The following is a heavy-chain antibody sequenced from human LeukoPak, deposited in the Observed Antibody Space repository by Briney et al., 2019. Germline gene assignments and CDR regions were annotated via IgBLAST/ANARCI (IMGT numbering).Heavy chain of an antibody. J-gene: IGHJ4*02. CDR1: GGTFSSYA. V-gene: IGHV1-69*13. Sequence: SVKVSCKASGGTFSSYAISWVRQAPGQGLEWMGGIIPIFGTANYAQKFQGRVTITADESTSTAYMELSSLRSEDTAVYYCARVPSRPGRQQLVPEDYWGQGTLVTVSS. CDR3: ARVPSRPGRQQLVPEDY. D-gene: IGHD6-13*01. CDR2: IIPIFGTA.